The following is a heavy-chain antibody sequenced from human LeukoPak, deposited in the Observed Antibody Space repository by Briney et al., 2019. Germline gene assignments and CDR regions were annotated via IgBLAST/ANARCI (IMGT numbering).Heavy chain of an antibody. Sequence: SETLSLTCTVSGGSISSYYWSWIRQPAGKGLEWIGRIYTSGSTSYNPSLKSRVTMSVDTSKNQFSLKLSSVTAADTAVYYCARSPSMVRGVSAFDIWGQGTMVTVSS. D-gene: IGHD3-10*01. J-gene: IGHJ3*02. V-gene: IGHV4-4*07. CDR1: GGSISSYY. CDR2: IYTSGST. CDR3: ARSPSMVRGVSAFDI.